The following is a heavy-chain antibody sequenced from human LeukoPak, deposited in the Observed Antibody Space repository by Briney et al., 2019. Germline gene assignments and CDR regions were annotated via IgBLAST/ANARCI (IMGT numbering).Heavy chain of an antibody. CDR2: IYYSGTT. D-gene: IGHD3-10*01. V-gene: IGHV4-39*01. CDR3: ARSKGGYYPNLLDP. CDR1: GGSVSSSTYF. Sequence: SETLSLTCTVSGGSVSSSTYFWGWIRQPPGTGLEWIGNIYYSGTTYYRPSLKSRATISVDTSKSQFSLKLTSVSAADTVVYYCARSKGGYYPNLLDPWGQGTLVTVSS. J-gene: IGHJ5*02.